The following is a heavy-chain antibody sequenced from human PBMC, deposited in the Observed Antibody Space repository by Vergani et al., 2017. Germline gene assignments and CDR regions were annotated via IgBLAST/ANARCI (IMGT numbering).Heavy chain of an antibody. V-gene: IGHV5-51*01. CDR3: ASGGHGSENGGSLQL. Sequence: EKQLVQSGSETKKPGESLKISCQASGYIFSNFWIGWVRQRPGSGLEWMGIIYPGDSEVKSKPTFQGQVIFSDDTSVNTAYLQWRGLQASDTATYFCASGGHGSENGGSLQLWGQGTNITVSS. J-gene: IGHJ3*01. D-gene: IGHD3-10*01. CDR2: IYPGDSEV. CDR1: GYIFSNFW.